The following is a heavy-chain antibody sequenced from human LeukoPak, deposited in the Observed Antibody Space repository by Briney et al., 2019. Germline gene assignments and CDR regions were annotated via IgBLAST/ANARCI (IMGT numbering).Heavy chain of an antibody. D-gene: IGHD6-19*01. J-gene: IGHJ4*02. CDR1: GFTFSSYA. CDR2: ISGSGGST. Sequence: GGSLRLSCAASGFTFSSYAMSWVRQAPGKGLKWVSAISGSGGSTYYADSVKGRFTTSRDNSKNTLYLQTNSLRAEDTAVYYCAKRMSRGAVAALFDYWGQGTLVTVSS. CDR3: AKRMSRGAVAALFDY. V-gene: IGHV3-23*01.